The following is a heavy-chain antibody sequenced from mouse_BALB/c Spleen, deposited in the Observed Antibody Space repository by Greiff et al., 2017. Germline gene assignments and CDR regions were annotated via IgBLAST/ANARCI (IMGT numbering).Heavy chain of an antibody. V-gene: IGHV3-6*02. D-gene: IGHD1-1*01. CDR2: ISYDGSN. CDR1: GYSITSGYY. J-gene: IGHJ2*01. CDR3: ERVYYGSRDY. Sequence: EVKLMESGPGLVKPSQSLSLTCSVTGYSITSGYYWNWIRQFPGTKLEWMGYISYDGSNNYNPSLKNRISITRDTSKNQFFLKLNSVTTEDTATYYCERVYYGSRDYWGQGTTLTVAS.